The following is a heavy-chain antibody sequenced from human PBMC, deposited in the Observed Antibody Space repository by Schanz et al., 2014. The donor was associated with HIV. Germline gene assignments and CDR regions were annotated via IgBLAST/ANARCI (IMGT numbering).Heavy chain of an antibody. CDR3: ARMGVTIFGGGMDV. V-gene: IGHV1-8*01. CDR1: GYTFTSYG. D-gene: IGHD3-3*01. J-gene: IGHJ6*02. CDR2: MNPNSGNT. Sequence: QVQLVQSGAEVKKPGASVKVSCKASGYTFTSYGINWVRQAPGQGLEWMGWMNPNSGNTDFAQKFQGRVTMTRNTSISTAYMELSSLISEDTAVYYCARMGVTIFGGGMDVWGQGTTVTVSS.